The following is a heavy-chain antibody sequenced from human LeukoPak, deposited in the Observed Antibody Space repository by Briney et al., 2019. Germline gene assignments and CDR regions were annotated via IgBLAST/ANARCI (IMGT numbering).Heavy chain of an antibody. Sequence: ASVKVSCTASGYTFTSYGISWVRQAPGQGLEWMGWISAYNGNTNYAQKLQGRVTMTTDTSTSTAYMELRSLRSDDTAVYYCARGAGSSGWYHNWFDPWGQGTLVTVSS. V-gene: IGHV1-18*01. D-gene: IGHD6-19*01. J-gene: IGHJ5*02. CDR2: ISAYNGNT. CDR1: GYTFTSYG. CDR3: ARGAGSSGWYHNWFDP.